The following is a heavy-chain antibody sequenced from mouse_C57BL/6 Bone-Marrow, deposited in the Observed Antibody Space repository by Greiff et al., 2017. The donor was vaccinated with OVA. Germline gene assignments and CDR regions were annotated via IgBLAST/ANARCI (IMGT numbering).Heavy chain of an antibody. J-gene: IGHJ1*03. V-gene: IGHV1-19*01. Sequence: EVQLVESGPVLVKPGASVKMSCKASGYTFTDYYMNWVKQSHGKSLEWIGVINPYNGGTSYNQKFKGKATLTVDKSSSTAYMELNSLTSEDSAVYYCARRRIDGYFSYWYFDVWGTGTTVTVSS. D-gene: IGHD2-3*01. CDR3: ARRRIDGYFSYWYFDV. CDR2: INPYNGGT. CDR1: GYTFTDYY.